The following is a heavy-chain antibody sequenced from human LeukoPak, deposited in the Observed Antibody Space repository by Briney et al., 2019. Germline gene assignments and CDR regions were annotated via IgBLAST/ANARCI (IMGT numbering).Heavy chain of an antibody. Sequence: KPSETLSLTCTVSGGSISSSSYYWGWIRQPPGKGLEWIGSIYYSGSTYYNPSLKSRVTISVDTSKNQFSLKLSSVTAADTAVYYCARRVAGLSYGMDVWGQGTTVTVSS. D-gene: IGHD6-19*01. CDR2: IYYSGST. J-gene: IGHJ6*02. CDR3: ARRVAGLSYGMDV. CDR1: GGSISSSSYY. V-gene: IGHV4-39*01.